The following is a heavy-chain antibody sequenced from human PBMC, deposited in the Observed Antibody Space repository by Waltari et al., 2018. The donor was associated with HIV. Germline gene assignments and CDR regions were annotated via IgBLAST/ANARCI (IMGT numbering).Heavy chain of an antibody. Sequence: GGGLVQPGGSLRLSCAASGFTFSNYWMPWVRQAPGKGLVWVSGIDNDGSSTTYADSVKGRFTISRDNAKNTLYLQMNSLRAEDTAVYYCASGSSGWYSEYFVHWGQGTLVTVSS. V-gene: IGHV3-74*01. CDR1: GFTFSNYW. D-gene: IGHD6-19*01. CDR3: ASGSSGWYSEYFVH. J-gene: IGHJ1*01. CDR2: IDNDGSST.